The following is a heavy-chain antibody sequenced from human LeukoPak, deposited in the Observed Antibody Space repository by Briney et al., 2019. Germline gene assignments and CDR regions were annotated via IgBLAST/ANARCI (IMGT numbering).Heavy chain of an antibody. V-gene: IGHV3-30*04. CDR2: ISYDGSNK. D-gene: IGHD6-13*01. J-gene: IGHJ4*02. CDR1: GFTFSSYA. CDR3: AKTGSWYLSYFDY. Sequence: GGSLRLSCAASGFTFSSYAMHWVRQAPGKGLEWVAVISYDGSNKYYADSVKGRFTISRDDSMNTLYVQMNSLRAEDTAIYYCAKTGSWYLSYFDYRGQGILVTVSS.